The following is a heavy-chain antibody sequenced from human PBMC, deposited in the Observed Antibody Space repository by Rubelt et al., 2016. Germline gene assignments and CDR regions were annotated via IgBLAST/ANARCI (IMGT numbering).Heavy chain of an antibody. CDR3: ARGYSQKRFLEWLLGKTLDY. D-gene: IGHD3-3*01. CDR1: GGSFSGYY. J-gene: IGHJ4*02. CDR2: INHRGSP. Sequence: QVQQQQWGAGLLQPSATLSLTCAVYGGSFSGYYWRWIRQPPGKGLAWIGEINHRGSPNYNPSLTSRVTISVDTSKNQFSLKLRSVTAAATAVYYCARGYSQKRFLEWLLGKTLDYWGQGTLVTVSS. V-gene: IGHV4-34*01.